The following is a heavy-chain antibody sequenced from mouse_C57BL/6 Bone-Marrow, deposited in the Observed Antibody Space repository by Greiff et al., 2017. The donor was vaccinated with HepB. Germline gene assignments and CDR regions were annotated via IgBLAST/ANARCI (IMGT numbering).Heavy chain of an antibody. Sequence: EVKVVESGGGLVKPGGSLKLSCAASGFTFSNYAMSWVRQTPEKRLEWVATISDGGSYTYYPDNVKGRFTISRDNAKNNLYLQMSHLKSEDTAMYYCARDVYYGSSYGGFAYWGQGTLVTVSA. V-gene: IGHV5-4*01. CDR2: ISDGGSYT. CDR1: GFTFSNYA. CDR3: ARDVYYGSSYGGFAY. D-gene: IGHD1-1*01. J-gene: IGHJ3*01.